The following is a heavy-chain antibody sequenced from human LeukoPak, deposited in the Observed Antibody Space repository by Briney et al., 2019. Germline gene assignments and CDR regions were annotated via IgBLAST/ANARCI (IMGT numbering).Heavy chain of an antibody. D-gene: IGHD1-26*01. J-gene: IGHJ4*02. Sequence: GGSLRLSCAASGFTVSANYMSWVRQAPGKGLDWISYISSGSSIVFYADSVRGRVTISRDDAKNSLYLQMNSLRAEDTAVYYCTRSRPGGYFDYWRQGTLVTVSS. V-gene: IGHV3-48*01. CDR2: ISSGSSIV. CDR1: GFTVSANY. CDR3: TRSRPGGYFDY.